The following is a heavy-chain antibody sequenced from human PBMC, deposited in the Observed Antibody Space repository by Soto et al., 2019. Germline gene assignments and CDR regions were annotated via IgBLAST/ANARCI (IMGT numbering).Heavy chain of an antibody. CDR3: ARGTDYADLGNAEYFHP. CDR2: ISKDGSHS. D-gene: IGHD4-17*01. Sequence: QVQRVESGGGVVQPGRSLRLSCAASGFNFRTYGIHWVRQAPGKGLEWVALISKDGSHSYYAHSVKGRFTTSRDNSQNKAFLQVNSLRADDTAVYFCARGTDYADLGNAEYFHPWGQGTLVTVSS. J-gene: IGHJ1*01. V-gene: IGHV3-30*03. CDR1: GFNFRTYG.